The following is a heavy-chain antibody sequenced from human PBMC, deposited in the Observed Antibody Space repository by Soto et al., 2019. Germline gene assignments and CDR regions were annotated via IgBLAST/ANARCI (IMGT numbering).Heavy chain of an antibody. D-gene: IGHD1-1*01. Sequence: QVQLVQSGAEVKKPGSSVKVSGKASGGTFSSYTISLVRQAPGQGLEWMGRIIPILGIANYAQKFQGRVTITADKSTSTAYRELSSLRSEDTAVYYCAGSLRWHDVNRFEPWRQGTLVTVSS. J-gene: IGHJ5*02. V-gene: IGHV1-69*02. CDR3: AGSLRWHDVNRFEP. CDR1: GGTFSSYT. CDR2: IIPILGIA.